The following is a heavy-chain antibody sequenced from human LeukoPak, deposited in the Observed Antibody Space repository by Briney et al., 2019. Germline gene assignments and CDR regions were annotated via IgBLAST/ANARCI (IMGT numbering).Heavy chain of an antibody. CDR2: INGDGRIL. CDR1: GFTFSSYW. D-gene: IGHD1-26*01. V-gene: IGHV3-74*01. Sequence: PRGSLRVSCAASGFTFSSYWMHWVRQVPGMGLVWVSRINGDGRILSHVDSVKGRFTISRDNAKNTLYLQMNSLRAEDTAVYYCARDLLTYSGSYPVYWGQGTPVTVSS. CDR3: ARDLLTYSGSYPVY. J-gene: IGHJ4*01.